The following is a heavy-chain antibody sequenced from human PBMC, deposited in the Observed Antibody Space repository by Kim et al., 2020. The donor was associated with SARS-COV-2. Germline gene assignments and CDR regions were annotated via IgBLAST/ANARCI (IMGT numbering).Heavy chain of an antibody. CDR3: ARIPLYYYDSSCYSFDY. CDR2: IDWDDDK. D-gene: IGHD3-22*01. CDR1: GFSLSTSGMC. J-gene: IGHJ4*02. Sequence: SGPTLANPTQTLTLTCTFSGFSLSTSGMCVSWIRQPPGKALEWLARIDWDDDKYYSTSLKTRLTISKDTSKNQVVLTMTNMDPVDTATYYCARIPLYYYDSSCYSFDYWGQGTLVTVSS. V-gene: IGHV2-70*11.